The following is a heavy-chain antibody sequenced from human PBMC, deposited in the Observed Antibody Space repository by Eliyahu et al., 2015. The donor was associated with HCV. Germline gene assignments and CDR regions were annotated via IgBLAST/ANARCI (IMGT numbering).Heavy chain of an antibody. J-gene: IGHJ4*02. CDR3: ASSSYYGGNSPGVGDY. CDR2: IIPIFGTA. CDR1: GGTFSSYA. D-gene: IGHD4-23*01. V-gene: IGHV1-69*01. Sequence: EVKKPGSSVKVSCKASGGTFSSYAISWVRQAPGQGLEWMGGIIPIFGTANYAQKFQGRVTITADESTSTATTDLGLRSPRAEATAVYYCASSSYYGGNSPGVGDYWGQGTLVTVSS.